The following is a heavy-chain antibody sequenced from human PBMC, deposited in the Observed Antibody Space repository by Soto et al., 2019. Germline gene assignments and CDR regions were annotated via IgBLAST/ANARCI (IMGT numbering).Heavy chain of an antibody. CDR2: ISGSGGST. Sequence: EVQLLESGGGLVQPGGSLRLSCAASGLTFSSHAMRWVSKAPGKGLEWVSAISGSGGSTYYADSVKGPFTISRDNSKNTLYLQMNSLRAEDTAVYYCAKGPPTTKTYYFDSVGQGTLVTVSS. D-gene: IGHD1-26*01. CDR1: GLTFSSHA. V-gene: IGHV3-23*01. J-gene: IGHJ4*02. CDR3: AKGPPTTKTYYFDS.